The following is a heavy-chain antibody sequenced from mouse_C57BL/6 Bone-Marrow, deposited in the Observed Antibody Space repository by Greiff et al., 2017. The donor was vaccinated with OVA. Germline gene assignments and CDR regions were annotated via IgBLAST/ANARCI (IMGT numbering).Heavy chain of an antibody. V-gene: IGHV10-1*01. Sequence: EVMLVESGGGLVQPKGSLKLSCAASGFSFNTYAMNWVRQAPGKGLEWVARIRSKSNNYATYYADSVKDRFTISRDDSESMLYLQMNNLKTEDTAMYYCVRQGSSYGFAYWGQGTLVTVSA. D-gene: IGHD1-1*01. CDR3: VRQGSSYGFAY. CDR2: IRSKSNNYAT. J-gene: IGHJ3*01. CDR1: GFSFNTYA.